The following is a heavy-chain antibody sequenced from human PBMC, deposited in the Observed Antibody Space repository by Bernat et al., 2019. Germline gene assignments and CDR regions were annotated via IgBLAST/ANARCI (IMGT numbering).Heavy chain of an antibody. J-gene: IGHJ4*02. CDR1: GLTFSDYA. V-gene: IGHV3-23*01. D-gene: IGHD2-15*01. Sequence: EVQLLESGGGLEQPGGSLKLSCAASGLTFSDYAMSWVRQAPGKGLEWVSGISGSGTITYFGDSVKDRFTTPRDNSKNTLYLQMNILRAEDTAVYYCAKKSARDCSGGSCDGLNNWGQGTLVTVSS. CDR2: ISGSGTIT. CDR3: AKKSARDCSGGSCDGLNN.